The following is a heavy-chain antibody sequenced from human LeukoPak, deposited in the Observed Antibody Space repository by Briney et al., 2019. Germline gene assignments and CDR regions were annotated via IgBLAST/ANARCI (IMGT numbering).Heavy chain of an antibody. J-gene: IGHJ4*02. CDR3: AKDVSATVAGYFDY. D-gene: IGHD6-19*01. V-gene: IGHV3-43*01. CDR1: GFTFDDYT. Sequence: GGSLRLSCAASGFTFDDYTMHWVRQAPGKGLEWVSLISWDGGSTYYADSVKGRFTISRDNSKNSLYLQMNSLRAEDMALYYCAKDVSATVAGYFDYWGQGTLVTVSS. CDR2: ISWDGGST.